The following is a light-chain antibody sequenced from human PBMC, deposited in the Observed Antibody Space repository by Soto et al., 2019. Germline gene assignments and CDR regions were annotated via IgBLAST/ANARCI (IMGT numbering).Light chain of an antibody. J-gene: IGKJ1*01. CDR2: GAS. V-gene: IGKV3-20*01. Sequence: EIVLTQSPGTLSLSPGERATLSCRARQSVSSSYLAWYQQKPGQAPRLLIYGASSRATGITDRFSGSGSGTDFPLTISRLEPDDFEVYYCKTYGSSPETFGQGPKLEIQ. CDR1: QSVSSSY. CDR3: KTYGSSPET.